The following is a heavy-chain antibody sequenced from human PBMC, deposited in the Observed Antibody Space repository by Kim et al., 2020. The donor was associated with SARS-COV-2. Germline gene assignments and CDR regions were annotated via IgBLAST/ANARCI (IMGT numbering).Heavy chain of an antibody. CDR1: GGTFSSYA. Sequence: SVKVSCKASGGTFSSYAISWVRQAPGQRLEWMGGIIPIFGTANYAQKFQGRVTITADESTSTAYMELSSLRSEDTAVYYCARDNTGPYGSGSHLFGDAFEIWGQGTMVTVSS. V-gene: IGHV1-69*13. D-gene: IGHD3-10*01. CDR3: ARDNTGPYGSGSHLFGDAFEI. CDR2: IIPIFGTA. J-gene: IGHJ3*02.